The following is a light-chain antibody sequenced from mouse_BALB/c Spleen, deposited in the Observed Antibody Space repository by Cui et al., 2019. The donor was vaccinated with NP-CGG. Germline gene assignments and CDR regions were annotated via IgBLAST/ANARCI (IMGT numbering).Light chain of an antibody. V-gene: IGLV1*01. J-gene: IGLJ1*01. CDR1: TGAVTTSNY. CDR2: GTN. Sequence: QAVVTQESASTTPPGETVTLTCRSSTGAVTTSNYANWVQEKPDHLFTGLIGGTNNRAPGVPARFSGSLIGDKAALTITGAQTEDEAIYFCALWYSNHWVFGGGTKLTVL. CDR3: ALWYSNHWV.